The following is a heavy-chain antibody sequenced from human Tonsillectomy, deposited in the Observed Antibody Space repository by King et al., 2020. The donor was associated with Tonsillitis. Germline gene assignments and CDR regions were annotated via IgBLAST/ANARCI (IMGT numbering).Heavy chain of an antibody. CDR3: AKFEDSTYYFDY. Sequence: VQLVESGGGVVQPGGSLRLSCAASGFTFSNYGMHWVRQAPGKGLEWVAFIRYDGSKKYYADSVKGRFTISRDNSKNTLYLQMNSLRAEDTAVYYCAKFEDSTYYFDYWGQGTLVTVSS. CDR2: IRYDGSKK. J-gene: IGHJ4*02. CDR1: GFTFSNYG. V-gene: IGHV3-30*02. D-gene: IGHD3-9*01.